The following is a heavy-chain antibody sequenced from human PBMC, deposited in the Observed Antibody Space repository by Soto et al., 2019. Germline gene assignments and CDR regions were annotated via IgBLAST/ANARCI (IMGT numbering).Heavy chain of an antibody. CDR1: GYTFTSYG. CDR3: ARSDYYDSSGYPYGMDV. D-gene: IGHD3-22*01. V-gene: IGHV1-18*01. J-gene: IGHJ6*02. CDR2: ISAYNGNT. Sequence: QVQLVQSGAEVKKPGASVKVSCKASGYTFTSYGISWVRQPPGQGLEWMGWISAYNGNTNYAQKLQGRVTMTTDTSTSTAYMELRSLRSDDTAVYYCARSDYYDSSGYPYGMDVWGQGTTVTVSS.